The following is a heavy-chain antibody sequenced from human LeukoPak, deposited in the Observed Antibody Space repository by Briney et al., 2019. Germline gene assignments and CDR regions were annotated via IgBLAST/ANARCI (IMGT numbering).Heavy chain of an antibody. CDR2: IKSKTDGGTT. CDR3: TTDHVDTAMDNFDY. Sequence: PGGSLRLSCAASGFTFSNAWMSWVRQAPGKGLEWVGRIKSKTDGGTTDYAAPVKGRFTISRDDSKNTLYLQMNSLKTEDTAVYYCTTDHVDTAMDNFDYWGQGTLVTVSS. V-gene: IGHV3-15*01. CDR1: GFTFSNAW. J-gene: IGHJ4*02. D-gene: IGHD5-18*01.